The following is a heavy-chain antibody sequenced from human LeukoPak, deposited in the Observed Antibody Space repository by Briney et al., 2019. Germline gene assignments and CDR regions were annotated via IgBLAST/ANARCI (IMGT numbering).Heavy chain of an antibody. J-gene: IGHJ3*02. CDR3: AKSAIAAAGTGAFDM. CDR2: FSATDGSP. V-gene: IGHV3-23*01. CDR1: GFTFSNYA. Sequence: GGSLRLSCAASGFTFSNYAMSWVRQAPGKGLEWVSIFSATDGSPQYAESVRGRFTISRDNSKNTLYLQMNSLRADDLAVYHGAKSAIAAAGTGAFDMWGQGTMVTVSS. D-gene: IGHD6-13*01.